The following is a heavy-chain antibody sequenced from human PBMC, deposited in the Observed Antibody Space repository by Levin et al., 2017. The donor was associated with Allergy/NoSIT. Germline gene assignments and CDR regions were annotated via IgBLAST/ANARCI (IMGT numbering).Heavy chain of an antibody. V-gene: IGHV4-39*07. D-gene: IGHD3-22*01. Sequence: SETLTLTCTVSGGSISSSSYYWGWVRQPPGKGLEWIGSIYYDGTTYYNPSLKSRITISLDTSKDQFSLNLRSVTAADTAVYYCARGNAHYDTSGYPEYWGQGTLVTVSS. CDR2: IYYDGTT. CDR3: ARGNAHYDTSGYPEY. J-gene: IGHJ4*02. CDR1: GGSISSSSYY.